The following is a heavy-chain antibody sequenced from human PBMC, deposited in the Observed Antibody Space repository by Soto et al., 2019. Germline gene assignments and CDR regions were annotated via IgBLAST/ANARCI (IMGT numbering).Heavy chain of an antibody. J-gene: IGHJ6*02. Sequence: ASVKVSCKVSGYTLSELSMHWVRQAPGKGLEWMGGFDPEDGETIYAQKFQGRVTMTEDTSTDTAYMELSSLRSEDTAVYYCARLNGYCISTNCHGYYGMDVWGQGTTVPSP. CDR1: GYTLSELS. CDR3: ARLNGYCISTNCHGYYGMDV. D-gene: IGHD2-2*03. V-gene: IGHV1-24*01. CDR2: FDPEDGET.